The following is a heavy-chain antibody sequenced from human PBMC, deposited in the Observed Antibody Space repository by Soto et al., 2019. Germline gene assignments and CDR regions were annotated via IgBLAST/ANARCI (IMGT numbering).Heavy chain of an antibody. J-gene: IGHJ4*02. D-gene: IGHD2-2*01. CDR3: ARDRGPFSGCSSTSCYALRRANPLPEYYFDY. CDR1: GGTFSSYA. Sequence: GASVKVSCKASGGTFSSYAISWVRQAPGQGLEWMGGIIPIFGTANYAQEFQGRVTITADKSTSTAYMELSSLRSEDTAVYYCARDRGPFSGCSSTSCYALRRANPLPEYYFDYWGQGTLVTVSS. V-gene: IGHV1-69*06. CDR2: IIPIFGTA.